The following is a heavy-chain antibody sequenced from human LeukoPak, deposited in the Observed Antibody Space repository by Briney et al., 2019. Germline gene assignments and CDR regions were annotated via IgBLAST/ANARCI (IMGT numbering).Heavy chain of an antibody. CDR3: ASRAGVY. Sequence: GGSLRLSCAASRFTFGSYWMHWVRQAPGKGLVWVSRINTDGSSTTYADSVKGRFTISRDNAKNTLYLQMNSLRAEDTAVYYCASRAGVYWGQGTLVTVSS. V-gene: IGHV3-74*01. CDR2: INTDGSST. CDR1: RFTFGSYW. J-gene: IGHJ4*02. D-gene: IGHD3-10*01.